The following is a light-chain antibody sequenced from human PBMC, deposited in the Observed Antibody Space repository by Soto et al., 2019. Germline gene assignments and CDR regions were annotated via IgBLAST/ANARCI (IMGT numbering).Light chain of an antibody. CDR2: TAS. J-gene: IGKJ5*01. Sequence: DIQMTQSPSTLPASVGDRVTITCRASQSIDRWLAWYQQRPGKAPNLLIYTASSLQSGVPSRFSGSGSGTDFTLTINGLQPEDFATYYCQQSYNAPITFGQGTRLEI. CDR3: QQSYNAPIT. CDR1: QSIDRW. V-gene: IGKV1-5*01.